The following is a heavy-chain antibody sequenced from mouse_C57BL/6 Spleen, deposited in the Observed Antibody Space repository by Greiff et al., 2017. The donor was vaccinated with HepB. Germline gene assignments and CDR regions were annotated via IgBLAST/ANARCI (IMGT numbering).Heavy chain of an antibody. Sequence: QVQLQQSGAELVRPGASVTLSCKASGYTFTDYEMHWVKQTPVHGLEWIGAIDPETGGTAYNQKFKGKAILTADKSSSTAYMELRSLTSEDSAVYHCTRRRKTAQADFDYWGQGTTLTVSS. D-gene: IGHD3-2*02. CDR2: IDPETGGT. CDR3: TRRRKTAQADFDY. J-gene: IGHJ2*01. CDR1: GYTFTDYE. V-gene: IGHV1-15*01.